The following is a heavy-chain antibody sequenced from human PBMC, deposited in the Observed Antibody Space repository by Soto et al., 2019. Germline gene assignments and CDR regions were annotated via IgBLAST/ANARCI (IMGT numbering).Heavy chain of an antibody. CDR1: RGSVSSGSYY. CDR3: ARESVLAVAGTGVY. D-gene: IGHD6-19*01. V-gene: IGHV4-61*01. Sequence: LXLTCTVSRGSVSSGSYYWSWIRQPPGKGLEWIGYIYYSGSTNYNPSLKSRVTISVDTSKNQFSLKLSSVTAADTAVYYCARESVLAVAGTGVYWGQGTLVTVSS. CDR2: IYYSGST. J-gene: IGHJ4*02.